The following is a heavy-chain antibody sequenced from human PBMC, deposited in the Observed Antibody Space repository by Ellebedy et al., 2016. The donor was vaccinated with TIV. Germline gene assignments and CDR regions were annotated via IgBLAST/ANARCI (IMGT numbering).Heavy chain of an antibody. V-gene: IGHV3-7*03. Sequence: GESLKISXAASGFTFSSYWMSWVRQAPGKGLEWVANIKQDGSEKYYVDSVKGRFTISRDNAKNSLYLQMNSLRAEDTAVYYCARDWNDLYYYFDYWGQGTLVTVSS. CDR1: GFTFSSYW. D-gene: IGHD1-1*01. CDR2: IKQDGSEK. CDR3: ARDWNDLYYYFDY. J-gene: IGHJ4*02.